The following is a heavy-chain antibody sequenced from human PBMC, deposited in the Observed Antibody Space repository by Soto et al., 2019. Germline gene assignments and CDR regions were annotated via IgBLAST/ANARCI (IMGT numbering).Heavy chain of an antibody. CDR1: GFTFTSSA. CDR2: IVVGSGNT. D-gene: IGHD6-13*01. CDR3: ARSLWKQLDPDDAFDI. J-gene: IGHJ3*02. Sequence: ASVKVSCKASGFTFTSSAVQWVRQARGQRLEWIGWIVVGSGNTNYAQKFQERVTITRDMSTSTAYMELRSLRSDDTAVYYCARSLWKQLDPDDAFDIWGQGTMVTVS. V-gene: IGHV1-58*01.